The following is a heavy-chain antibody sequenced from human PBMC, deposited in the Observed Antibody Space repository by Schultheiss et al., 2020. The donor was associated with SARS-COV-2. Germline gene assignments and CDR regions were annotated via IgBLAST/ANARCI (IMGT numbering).Heavy chain of an antibody. CDR2: ISGSGGST. V-gene: IGHV3-23*01. CDR3: ARNYDFWSGYYSRYGMDV. J-gene: IGHJ6*02. D-gene: IGHD3-3*01. CDR1: GFTFSSYA. Sequence: GGSLRLSCAASGFTFSSYAMSWVRQAPGKGLEWVSAISGSGGSTYYADSVKGRFTISRDNSKNTLYLQMNSLRAEDTAVYYCARNYDFWSGYYSRYGMDVWGQGTTVTVSS.